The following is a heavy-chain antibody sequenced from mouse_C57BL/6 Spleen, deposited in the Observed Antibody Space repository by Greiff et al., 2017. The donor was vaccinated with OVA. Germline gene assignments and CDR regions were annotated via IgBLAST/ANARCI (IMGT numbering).Heavy chain of an antibody. CDR1: GYTFTSYW. D-gene: IGHD2-3*01. CDR2: IHPNSGST. J-gene: IGHJ1*03. Sequence: QVQLQQSGAELVKPGASVKLSCKASGYTFTSYWMHWVKQRPGQGLEWIGMIHPNSGSTNYNEKFKSKATLTVDKSSSTAYMQLSSLTSEDSAVYYCARDYDGYYGGYFDVWGTGTTVTVSS. CDR3: ARDYDGYYGGYFDV. V-gene: IGHV1-64*01.